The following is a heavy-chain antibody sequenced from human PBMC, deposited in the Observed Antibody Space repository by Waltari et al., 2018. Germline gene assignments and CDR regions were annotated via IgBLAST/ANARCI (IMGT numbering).Heavy chain of an antibody. J-gene: IGHJ1*01. CDR3: ASTPGDIVVVVAATPAEYFQH. V-gene: IGHV1-69*13. CDR2: IIPIFGPA. Sequence: QVQLVQSGAEVKKPGSSVKVSCKASGGTFSSYASSWVRQAHGQGLEWMGGIIPIFGPANYAQKFQGRVTITADESTSTAYMELSSLRSEDTAVYYCASTPGDIVVVVAATPAEYFQHWGQGTLVTVSS. D-gene: IGHD2-15*01. CDR1: GGTFSSYA.